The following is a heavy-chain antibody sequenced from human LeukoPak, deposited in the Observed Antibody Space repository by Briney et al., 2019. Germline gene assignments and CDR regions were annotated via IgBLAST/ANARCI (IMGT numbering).Heavy chain of an antibody. D-gene: IGHD3-16*02. V-gene: IGHV3-53*01. CDR1: GFTVSSNY. J-gene: IGHJ4*02. CDR3: ARGRSDYVWGSYRYPPYYLDY. CDR2: IYSGGST. Sequence: QTGGSLRLSCAASGFTVSSNYMSWVRQAPGKGLEWVSVIYSGGSTYYADSVKGRFTISRDNSKNTLYLQMNSLRAEDTAVYYCARGRSDYVWGSYRYPPYYLDYWGQGTLVTVSS.